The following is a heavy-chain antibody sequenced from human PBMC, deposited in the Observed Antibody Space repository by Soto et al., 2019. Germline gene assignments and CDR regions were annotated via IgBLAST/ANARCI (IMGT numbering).Heavy chain of an antibody. CDR1: SLGFRPYA. CDR3: AKAPTADGPYWVDC. J-gene: IGHJ4*02. Sequence: GCGILFSAASSLGFRPYATDWVREGPGKGLEWVSTITSSGSSTYYADSVKGRFTISGDNSKNTLYLQMNSLRAEETAIYYCAKAPTADGPYWVDCWGQGTLVTVSS. D-gene: IGHD6-13*01. CDR2: ITSSGSST. V-gene: IGHV3-23*01.